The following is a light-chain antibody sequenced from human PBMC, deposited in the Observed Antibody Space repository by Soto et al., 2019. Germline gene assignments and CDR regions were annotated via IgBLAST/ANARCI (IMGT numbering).Light chain of an antibody. CDR2: DTN. CDR1: TGAVTSGHY. J-gene: IGLJ1*01. CDR3: LLSYSGFRYV. Sequence: QAVVTQEPSLTVSPGGTVTLTCGSSTGAVTSGHYPYWFQQKPGQAPKTLIYDTNNKHSWTPARFSGSLLGGKAALTLSGAQPEDEAEYYCLLSYSGFRYVFGTGTKLTVL. V-gene: IGLV7-46*01.